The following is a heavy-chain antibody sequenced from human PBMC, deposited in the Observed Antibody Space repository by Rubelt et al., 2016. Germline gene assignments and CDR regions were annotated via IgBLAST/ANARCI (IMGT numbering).Heavy chain of an antibody. J-gene: IGHJ1*01. V-gene: IGHV4-59*01. CDR3: TRFQQYYQH. CDR2: IYYSGST. CDR1: GVSISNYY. Sequence: QVQLQESGPGLVKPSETLSLTCTVSGVSISNYYWSWIRQPPGKGLEWIGYIYYSGSTNYNPSLKSRVTISVDTSKNQFSLMLRSVTAADTAVYYCTRFQQYYQHWGQGTLVTVSS.